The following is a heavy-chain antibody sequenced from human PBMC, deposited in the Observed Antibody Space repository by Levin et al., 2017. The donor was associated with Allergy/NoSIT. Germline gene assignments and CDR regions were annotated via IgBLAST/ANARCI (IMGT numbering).Heavy chain of an antibody. J-gene: IGHJ4*02. Sequence: GGSLRLSCAASGFTFSSYGMHWVRQAPGKGLEWVAVIWYDGSNKYYADSVKGRFTISRDNSKNTLYLQMNSLRAEDTAVYYCARELYCSSTSCLNGGYDWNYFDYWGQGTLVTVSS. D-gene: IGHD2-2*01. CDR2: IWYDGSNK. CDR1: GFTFSSYG. V-gene: IGHV3-33*01. CDR3: ARELYCSSTSCLNGGYDWNYFDY.